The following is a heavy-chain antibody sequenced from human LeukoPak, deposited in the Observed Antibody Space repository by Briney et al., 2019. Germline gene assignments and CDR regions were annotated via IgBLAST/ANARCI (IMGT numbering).Heavy chain of an antibody. CDR1: GFTFDDYA. V-gene: IGHV3-9*01. CDR2: ISWNSGSI. Sequence: TGGSLRLSCAASGFTFDDYAMHWVRQAPGKGLEWVAGISWNSGSIGYADSVKGRFTISRDNAKNSLYLQMNSLRAEDTALYYCAKGAPPNIWGQGTMVTVSS. CDR3: AKGAPPNI. J-gene: IGHJ3*02.